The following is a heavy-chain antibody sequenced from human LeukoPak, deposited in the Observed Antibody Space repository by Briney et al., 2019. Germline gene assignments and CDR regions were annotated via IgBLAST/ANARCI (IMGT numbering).Heavy chain of an antibody. V-gene: IGHV3-30-3*01. D-gene: IGHD2-15*01. CDR2: ISYDGSHK. J-gene: IGHJ4*02. CDR1: GFTFSGFA. Sequence: AGGSLRLSCAASGFTFSGFAMHWVRQAPGKGLEYLAYISYDGSHKDHRDSVKGQFTISRDNSRSTLYLEMNSLRAEDTAVYYCARDYCSGGSCKRGDYWGQGTLVTVSS. CDR3: ARDYCSGGSCKRGDY.